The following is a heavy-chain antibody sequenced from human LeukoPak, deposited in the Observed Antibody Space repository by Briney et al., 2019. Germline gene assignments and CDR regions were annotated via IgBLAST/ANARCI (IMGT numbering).Heavy chain of an antibody. CDR2: IYYSGST. CDR3: ARGRGLWFGPNRNWFDP. CDR1: GGSVSSGSYY. J-gene: IGHJ5*02. V-gene: IGHV4-61*01. Sequence: SETLSLTCTVSGGSVSSGSYYWSWIRQPPGKGLEWIGYIYYSGSTNCNPSLKSRVTISVDTSKNQFSLKLSSVTAADTAVYYCARGRGLWFGPNRNWFDPWGQGTLVTVSS. D-gene: IGHD3-10*01.